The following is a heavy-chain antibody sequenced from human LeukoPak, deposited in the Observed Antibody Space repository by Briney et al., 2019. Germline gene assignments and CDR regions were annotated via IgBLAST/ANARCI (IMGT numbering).Heavy chain of an antibody. Sequence: ASETLSLICSVSGGSINTASYFWGWIRQPPGKGLELIGNFYYTGTTFYNSSLQSRFTISVDTSKNQFSLKLTSVTATDTSVYYCAGMKATGTSRGYIDVWGKGTTVTVSS. J-gene: IGHJ6*03. CDR2: FYYTGTT. D-gene: IGHD1-1*01. CDR1: GGSINTASYF. V-gene: IGHV4-39*01. CDR3: AGMKATGTSRGYIDV.